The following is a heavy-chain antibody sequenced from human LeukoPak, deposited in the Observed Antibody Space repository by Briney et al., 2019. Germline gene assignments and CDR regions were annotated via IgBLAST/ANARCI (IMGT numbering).Heavy chain of an antibody. CDR3: ARTPDSSGYYYFDY. V-gene: IGHV3-33*08. CDR2: IWYDGSNK. CDR1: GFTVSSSY. D-gene: IGHD3-22*01. J-gene: IGHJ4*02. Sequence: PGGSLRLSCAASGFTVSSSYMTWVRQAPGKGLEWVAVIWYDGSNKYYADSVKGRFTISRDNSKNTLYLQMNSLRAEDTAVYYCARTPDSSGYYYFDYWGQGTLVTVSS.